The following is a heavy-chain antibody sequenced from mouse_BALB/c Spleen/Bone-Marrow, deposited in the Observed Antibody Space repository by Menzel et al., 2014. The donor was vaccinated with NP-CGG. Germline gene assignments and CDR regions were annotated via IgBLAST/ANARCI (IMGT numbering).Heavy chain of an antibody. V-gene: IGHV3-6*02. D-gene: IGHD2-4*01. CDR1: GYSITSGYY. Sequence: VQLQQSGPGLVKPSQSLSLTCSVTGYSITSGYYWNWIRQFPGNKLEWMGYISYDGSNNYNPSLKNRISITRGTSKNQFFLKSNSVTTEDTATYYCARGGPYDYDYAMDYWSQGTSVTVSS. CDR2: ISYDGSN. J-gene: IGHJ4*01. CDR3: ARGGPYDYDYAMDY.